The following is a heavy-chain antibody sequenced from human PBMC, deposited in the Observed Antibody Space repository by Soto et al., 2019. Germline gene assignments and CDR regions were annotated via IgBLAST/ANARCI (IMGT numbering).Heavy chain of an antibody. CDR2: INTGNGNT. CDR1: EYTFTTYA. Sequence: QVQLVQSGAEVKKPGASVKVSCKASEYTFTTYAMHLVRQAPGQRLEWMGWINTGNGNTKYSQKFQGRVTITRDTSASTAYMELSSLISEDTAVYYCARNAVGTYHFDYWGQGTLVTVSS. D-gene: IGHD1-26*01. J-gene: IGHJ4*02. CDR3: ARNAVGTYHFDY. V-gene: IGHV1-3*04.